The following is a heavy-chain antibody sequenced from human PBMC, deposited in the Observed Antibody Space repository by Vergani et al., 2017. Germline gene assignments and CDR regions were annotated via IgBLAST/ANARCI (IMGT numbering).Heavy chain of an antibody. D-gene: IGHD2-15*01. Sequence: EVQLVESWGGLVKPGGSLSLSCAASGFTFINAWMNSVRQAPGKGLEWVGRIKSKTDGWTTYYAATEKGKFTIPRDDSKNTLYLQMNSLKTEDTAVYYCTTDNQQSSLGHCSVTNCYGGVFDIWGQGTVVTVSS. CDR3: TTDNQQSSLGHCSVTNCYGGVFDI. V-gene: IGHV3-15*01. J-gene: IGHJ3*02. CDR1: GFTFINAW. CDR2: IKSKTDGWTT.